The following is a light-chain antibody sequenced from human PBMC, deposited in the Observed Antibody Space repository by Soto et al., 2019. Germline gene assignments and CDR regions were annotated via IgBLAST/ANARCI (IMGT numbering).Light chain of an antibody. CDR3: QQYGSSPPWT. J-gene: IGKJ1*01. Sequence: EIVFTQSPGTLSLSPGEGATLSCRASQSVTSSYLAWFQQKPGQAPRLLIYGASSRATGIPDRFSGSGSGTDFTLSISRLEPEDFAVYYCQQYGSSPPWTFGQGTKVEIK. V-gene: IGKV3-20*01. CDR1: QSVTSSY. CDR2: GAS.